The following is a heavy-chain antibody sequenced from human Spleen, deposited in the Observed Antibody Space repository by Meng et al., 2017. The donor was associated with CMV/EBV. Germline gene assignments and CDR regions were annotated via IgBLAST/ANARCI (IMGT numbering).Heavy chain of an antibody. J-gene: IGHJ2*01. CDR1: GYTFTGYD. CDR2: MNPTTGNT. V-gene: IGHV1-8*01. D-gene: IGHD2-2*02. CDR3: ARKAYCSSTSCYRGSYYWYFDL. Sequence: ASVKVSCKASGYTFTGYDINWVRQVTGHEFEWVGWMNPTTGNTGYAQKFQGRVTMTRNTSISTAYMELSSLRSEDTAVYYCARKAYCSSTSCYRGSYYWYFDLWGRGTLVTVSS.